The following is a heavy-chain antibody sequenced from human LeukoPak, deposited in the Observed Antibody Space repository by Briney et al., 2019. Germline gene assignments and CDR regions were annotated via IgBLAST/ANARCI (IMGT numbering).Heavy chain of an antibody. V-gene: IGHV4-39*02. Sequence: SETLSLTCTVSGGSISSGGYYWSWIRQPPGKGLEWIGEINHSGSTNYNPSLKSRLSISIDTSKNHFALRLSSVTAADTAVYYCARGLPIISVLRGVKPSVMFDSWGQGTLVTVSS. CDR1: GGSISSGGYY. CDR3: ARGLPIISVLRGVKPSVMFDS. J-gene: IGHJ5*01. D-gene: IGHD3-10*01. CDR2: INHSGST.